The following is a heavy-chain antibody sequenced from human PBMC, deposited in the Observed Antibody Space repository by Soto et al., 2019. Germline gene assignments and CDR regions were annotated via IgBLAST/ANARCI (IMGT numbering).Heavy chain of an antibody. CDR3: ARGRYDFWSGYHTQYYFDY. J-gene: IGHJ4*02. D-gene: IGHD3-3*01. Sequence: SVKVSCKASGGTFSSYAISWVRQAPGQGLEWMGGIIPIFGTANYAQKFQGRVTITADESTSTAYMELSSLRSEDTAVYYCARGRYDFWSGYHTQYYFDYWGQGTLVTVSS. V-gene: IGHV1-69*13. CDR1: GGTFSSYA. CDR2: IIPIFGTA.